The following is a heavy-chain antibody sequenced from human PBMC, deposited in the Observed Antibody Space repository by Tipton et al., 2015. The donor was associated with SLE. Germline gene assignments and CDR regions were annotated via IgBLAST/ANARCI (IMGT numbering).Heavy chain of an antibody. Sequence: TLSLTCTVSGGSISSSSYYWGWIRQPPGKGLEWIGRIYYSGSTYYNASLKSRVTTSVDTSKNQFSLKLSSVTAADTAVYYCAREGCSSTSCYTGGWFGSWGQGTLVTVSS. CDR2: IYYSGST. D-gene: IGHD2-2*02. V-gene: IGHV4-39*07. J-gene: IGHJ5*01. CDR3: AREGCSSTSCYTGGWFGS. CDR1: GGSISSSSYY.